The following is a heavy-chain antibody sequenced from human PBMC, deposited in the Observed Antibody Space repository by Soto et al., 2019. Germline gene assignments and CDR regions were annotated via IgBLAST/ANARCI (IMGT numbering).Heavy chain of an antibody. J-gene: IGHJ4*02. CDR2: IYPHDSGI. D-gene: IGHD6-19*01. CDR3: ARYSSGSPGFDY. V-gene: IGHV5-51*01. CDR1: GYSFTNYW. Sequence: LGESLKISCKGSGYSFTNYWIGWVRQMPGKGLEWMGIIYPHDSGIRYSPSFQGQVTISADKSVSTAYLQWSSLKASDTAMYYCARYSSGSPGFDYWGQGTLVTVSS.